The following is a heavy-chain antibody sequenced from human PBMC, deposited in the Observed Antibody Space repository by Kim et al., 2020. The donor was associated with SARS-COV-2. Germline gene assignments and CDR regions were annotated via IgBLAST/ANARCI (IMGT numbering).Heavy chain of an antibody. Sequence: KSRVTISVDTSKSQFSLKLSSVTAADTAVYYCASHYGGYCSGAGFCYFDYWGQGTLVTVSS. J-gene: IGHJ4*01. D-gene: IGHD2-15*01. CDR3: ASHYGGYCSGAGFCYFDY. V-gene: IGHV4-34*01.